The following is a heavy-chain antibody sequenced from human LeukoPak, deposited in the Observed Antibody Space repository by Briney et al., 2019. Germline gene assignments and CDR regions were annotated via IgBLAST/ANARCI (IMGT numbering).Heavy chain of an antibody. D-gene: IGHD1-1*01. CDR3: ARGRVSSSTWYSTYYYYFYMDV. J-gene: IGHJ6*03. Sequence: SETLSLTCTVSGDSITMYYWTWIRQPPGKGLEWIGYVDHTGSTNFNPTLNGRVSISRDTSKNLFSLRLRSVTAADTGVYFCARGRVSSSTWYSTYYYYFYMDVWGKGTTVTVSS. V-gene: IGHV4-59*01. CDR2: VDHTGST. CDR1: GDSITMYY.